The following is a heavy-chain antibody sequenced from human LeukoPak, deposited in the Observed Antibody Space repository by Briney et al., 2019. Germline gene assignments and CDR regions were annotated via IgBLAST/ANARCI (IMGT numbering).Heavy chain of an antibody. D-gene: IGHD2-15*01. CDR3: ARDTRDIVVVVAATPTGAFDI. V-gene: IGHV3-30*03. CDR1: GFTFSSYG. Sequence: GRSLRLSCAASGFTFSSYGMHWVRQAPGKGLEWVAVISYDGSNKYYADSVKGRFTISRDNSKNTLYLQMNSLRAEDTAVYYCARDTRDIVVVVAATPTGAFDIWGQGTMVTVSS. CDR2: ISYDGSNK. J-gene: IGHJ3*02.